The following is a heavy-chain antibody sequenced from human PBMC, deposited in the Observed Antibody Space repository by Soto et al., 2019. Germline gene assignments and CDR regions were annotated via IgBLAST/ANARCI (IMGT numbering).Heavy chain of an antibody. J-gene: IGHJ4*02. CDR1: GFTFSSYA. CDR3: ATFRFCTSTSCYGREGGF. Sequence: EVQLLESGGGLVQPGGSLRLSCAASGFTFSSYAMSWVRQAPGKGLGWVWTMRGRGGYTYNADSVEGRFAISRDNSKNTLYLQMADLRTEDTAVYYCATFRFCTSTSCYGREGGFWGQGTLVTVSS. D-gene: IGHD2-2*01. V-gene: IGHV3-23*01. CDR2: MRGRGGYT.